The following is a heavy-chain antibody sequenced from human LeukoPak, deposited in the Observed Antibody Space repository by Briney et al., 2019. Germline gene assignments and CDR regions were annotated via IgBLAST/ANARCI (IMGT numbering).Heavy chain of an antibody. D-gene: IGHD3-22*01. CDR3: ARRSYSRGYYLMDY. V-gene: IGHV4-34*01. CDR2: INHSGST. CDR1: GGSFSGYY. J-gene: IGHJ4*02. Sequence: SETLSLTCAVYGGSFSGYYWSWIRQPPGKGLEWIGEINHSGSTNYNPSLKSRVTISVDTSKNQFSLKLSSVTAADTAVYYCARRSYSRGYYLMDYWGQGTLVTVSS.